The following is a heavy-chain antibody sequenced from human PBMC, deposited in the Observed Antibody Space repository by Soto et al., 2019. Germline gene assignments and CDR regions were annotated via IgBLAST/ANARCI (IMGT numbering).Heavy chain of an antibody. CDR2: IWYDGSNK. CDR1: GFTFSSYG. V-gene: IGHV3-33*01. CDR3: ARDPSAGPEYYFDY. D-gene: IGHD6-13*01. Sequence: GGSLRLSCAASGFTFSSYGMHWVRQAPGKGLEWVAVIWYDGSNKYYADSVKGRFTISRDNSKNTLYLQMNSLRAEDTAVYYCARDPSAGPEYYFDYWGQGTLVTVSS. J-gene: IGHJ4*02.